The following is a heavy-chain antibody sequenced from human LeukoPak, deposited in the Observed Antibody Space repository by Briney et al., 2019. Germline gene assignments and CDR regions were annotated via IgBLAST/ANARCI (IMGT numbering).Heavy chain of an antibody. V-gene: IGHV4-59*12. D-gene: IGHD2-2*01. CDR2: IYYSGST. CDR1: GGSISSYY. CDR3: ASRVGNRPFDY. Sequence: SETLSLTCTVSGGSISSYYWSWIRQPPGKGLEWIGYIYYSGSTNYNPSLKSRVTISVDTSKNQFSLKLSSVTAADTAVYYCASRVGNRPFDYWGQGTLVTVSS. J-gene: IGHJ4*02.